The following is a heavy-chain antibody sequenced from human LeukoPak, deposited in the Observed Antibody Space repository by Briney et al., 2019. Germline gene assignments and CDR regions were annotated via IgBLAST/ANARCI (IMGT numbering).Heavy chain of an antibody. CDR1: GFTFSSYG. V-gene: IGHV3-23*01. D-gene: IGHD3-10*01. Sequence: PGGSLRLSCAASGFTFSSYGMSWVRQAPGKGLEWVSAISGSGGSTYYADSVKGRFTISRDNSKNTLYLQMNSLRAEDTAVYYCAKDLPLWFGELMVAFDIWGQGTMVTVSS. CDR2: ISGSGGST. CDR3: AKDLPLWFGELMVAFDI. J-gene: IGHJ3*02.